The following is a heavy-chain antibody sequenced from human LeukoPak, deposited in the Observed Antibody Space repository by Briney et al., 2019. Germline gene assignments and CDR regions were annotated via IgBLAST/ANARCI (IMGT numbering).Heavy chain of an antibody. J-gene: IGHJ4*02. V-gene: IGHV4-34*01. D-gene: IGHD6-6*01. CDR2: INHSRST. CDR1: GGSSSGYY. Sequence: SETLSLTCVLYGGSSSGYYWSWIRQPPGKGLEWIGEINHSRSTNYNPSLKSRVTISVDTSKNQFSLKLSSVTAADTAVYYCARGAARPGQPYFDYWGQGTLVTVSS. CDR3: ARGAARPGQPYFDY.